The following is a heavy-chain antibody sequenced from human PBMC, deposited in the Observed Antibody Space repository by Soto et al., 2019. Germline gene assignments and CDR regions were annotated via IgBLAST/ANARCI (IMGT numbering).Heavy chain of an antibody. Sequence: HPGGSLRLSCAASGFTFSSYAMSWVRQAPGKGLEWVSAISGSGGSTYYADSVKGRFTISRDNSKNTLYLQMNSLRAEDTAVYYCAVRGYSYGLGGYYYYGMDVWGQGTTVTVSS. CDR2: ISGSGGST. V-gene: IGHV3-23*01. CDR3: AVRGYSYGLGGYYYYGMDV. J-gene: IGHJ6*02. CDR1: GFTFSSYA. D-gene: IGHD5-18*01.